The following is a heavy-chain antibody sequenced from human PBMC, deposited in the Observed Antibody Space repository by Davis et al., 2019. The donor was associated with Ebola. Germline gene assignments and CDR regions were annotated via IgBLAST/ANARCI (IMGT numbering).Heavy chain of an antibody. CDR2: IIPTFGAP. CDR3: ARDLSGDNILCPDY. Sequence: SVKVSCKASGGTFSTYTFTWVRQAPGQGLEWMGGIIPTFGAPTYAQRFQGRVTITADESTRTAYMELSSLTSDDTAVYYCARDLSGDNILCPDYWGQGTLVTVSS. CDR1: GGTFSTYT. J-gene: IGHJ4*02. D-gene: IGHD1-26*01. V-gene: IGHV1-69*13.